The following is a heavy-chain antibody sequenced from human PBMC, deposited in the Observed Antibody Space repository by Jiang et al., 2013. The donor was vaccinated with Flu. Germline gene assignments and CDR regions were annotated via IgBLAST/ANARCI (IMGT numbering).Heavy chain of an antibody. CDR1: GYSFTSYW. D-gene: IGHD3-3*01. J-gene: IGHJ4*02. CDR3: ARHNYAAGTYYDFWSGPSGARGLTDY. Sequence: GESLRISCKGSGYSFTSYWISWVRQMPGKGLEWMGRIDPSDSYTNYSPSFQGHVTISADKSISTAYLQWSSLKASDTAMYYCARHNYAAGTYYDFWSGPSGARGLTDYWGQGTLVTVSS. CDR2: IDPSDSYT. V-gene: IGHV5-10-1*01.